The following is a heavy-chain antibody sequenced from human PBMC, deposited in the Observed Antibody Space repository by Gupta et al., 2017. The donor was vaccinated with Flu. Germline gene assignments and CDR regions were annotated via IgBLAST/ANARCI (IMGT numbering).Heavy chain of an antibody. CDR1: GFDFNSYE. Sequence: EVLLVESGGGLVQPGGSLRLSCTASGFDFNSYEMSWVRQAPGRGLEWVAFISSSAVTYYTDPVRGRFTISRDNANNSLYLQMSSLRGEDTAVYYCARGHWDNWGQGTLVTVSS. CDR2: ISSSAVT. CDR3: ARGHWDN. V-gene: IGHV3-48*03. J-gene: IGHJ4*02.